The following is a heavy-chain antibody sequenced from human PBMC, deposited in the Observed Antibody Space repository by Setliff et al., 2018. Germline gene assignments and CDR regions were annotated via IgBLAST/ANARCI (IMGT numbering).Heavy chain of an antibody. V-gene: IGHV7-4-1*02. CDR1: GYTFAKYG. J-gene: IGHJ4*02. CDR2: INTDTGNP. CDR3: ARVGTGSLLDY. D-gene: IGHD1-1*01. Sequence: GASVKVSCKAFGYTFAKYGTSWVRQAPGQGLEWMGWINTDTGNPTSAQGFTGRFVFSLDTSVSTAYLQISSLKAEDTALYYCARVGTGSLLDYWGQGTLVTVSS.